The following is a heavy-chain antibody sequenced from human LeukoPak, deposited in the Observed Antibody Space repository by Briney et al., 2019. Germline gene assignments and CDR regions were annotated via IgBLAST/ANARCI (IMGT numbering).Heavy chain of an antibody. CDR3: AREGGPYRPLDY. V-gene: IGHV4-4*02. J-gene: IGHJ4*02. CDR1: GGPITNTNY. CDR2: VNLQGST. Sequence: SETLSLTCGVSGGPITNTNYWTWVRPPPGKGLEWIGEVNLQGSTNYNPSLMGRVAISVDTSENHISLQLTSVTAADTAVYYCAREGGPYRPLDYSGQGTLVTISS.